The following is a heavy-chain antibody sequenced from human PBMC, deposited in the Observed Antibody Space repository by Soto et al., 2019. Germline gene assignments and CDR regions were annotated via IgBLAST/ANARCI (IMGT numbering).Heavy chain of an antibody. CDR1: GYTFTSYA. V-gene: IGHV1-3*01. J-gene: IGHJ4*02. D-gene: IGHD3-22*01. CDR3: ARGHYYDSSGYYHYFDY. CDR2: INAGNGNT. Sequence: ASVKVSCKASGYTFTSYAMHWVRQAPGQRLEWMGWINAGNGNTKYSQKFQGRVTITRDTSASTAYMELSSLRSEDTAVYYCARGHYYDSSGYYHYFDYWGQGTLVTVSS.